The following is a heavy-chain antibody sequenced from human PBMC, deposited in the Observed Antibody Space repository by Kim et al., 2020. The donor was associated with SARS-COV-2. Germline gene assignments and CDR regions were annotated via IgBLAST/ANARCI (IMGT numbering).Heavy chain of an antibody. CDR3: TTAGSS. V-gene: IGHV3-15*01. J-gene: IGHJ4*02. Sequence: TDGGTTDYAAPVKGRFTSSRDDSKNTLYLQRNSLKTEDTAVYYCTTAGSSWGQGTLVTVSS. CDR2: TDGGTT. D-gene: IGHD6-13*01.